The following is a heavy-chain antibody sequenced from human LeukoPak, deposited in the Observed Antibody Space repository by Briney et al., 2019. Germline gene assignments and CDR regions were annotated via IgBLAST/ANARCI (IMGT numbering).Heavy chain of an antibody. CDR1: GYTFTSYG. CDR2: ISAYNGNT. D-gene: IGHD3-22*01. Sequence: ASVKVSCKASGYTFTSYGISWVRQAPGQGLEWMGWISAYNGNTNYAQKLQGRVTRTTDTSTSTAYMELRSLRSDDTAVYYCARETAYYYDSSGYYPGYYYYGMDVWGQGTTVTVSS. J-gene: IGHJ6*02. CDR3: ARETAYYYDSSGYYPGYYYYGMDV. V-gene: IGHV1-18*01.